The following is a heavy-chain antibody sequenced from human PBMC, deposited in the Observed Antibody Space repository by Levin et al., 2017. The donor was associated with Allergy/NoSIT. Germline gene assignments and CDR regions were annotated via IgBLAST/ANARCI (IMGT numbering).Heavy chain of an antibody. Sequence: GGSLRLSCAASGFTFSSYAMHWVRQAPGKGLEWVAVISYDGSNKYYADSVKGRFTISRDNSKNTLYLQMNSLRAEDTAVYYCARDGEDIVVVPAATGFDYWGQGTLVTVSS. D-gene: IGHD2-2*01. CDR1: GFTFSSYA. CDR2: ISYDGSNK. V-gene: IGHV3-30*04. CDR3: ARDGEDIVVVPAATGFDY. J-gene: IGHJ4*02.